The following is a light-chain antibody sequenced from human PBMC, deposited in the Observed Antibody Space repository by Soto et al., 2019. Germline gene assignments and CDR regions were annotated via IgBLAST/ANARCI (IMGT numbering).Light chain of an antibody. V-gene: IGKV3-20*01. Sequence: EIVLPQSPGTLSLSPGARATLSCRASQSVSSSYLAWYQRKPGQAPRLLIYGASSRATGIPDRFSGSGSGTDFNLTISRLEPEDFAMYYCQHYGSSPRTFGQGTKVDIK. CDR2: GAS. J-gene: IGKJ1*01. CDR3: QHYGSSPRT. CDR1: QSVSSSY.